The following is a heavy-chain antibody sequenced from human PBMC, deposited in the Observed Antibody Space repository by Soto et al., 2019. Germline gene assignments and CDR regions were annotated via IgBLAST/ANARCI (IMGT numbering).Heavy chain of an antibody. D-gene: IGHD3-22*01. J-gene: IGHJ5*02. CDR2: VSSTGST. CDR3: ARFSPPRKSYDSNPGWFDP. Sequence: SDTLSLTYTVSGGSLNSYYWTWIRQSPGKGLEWIGYVSSTGSTNYNPSLKSRVILSLDTSTSEVSLSLTSVTAADAAVYFCARFSPPRKSYDSNPGWFDPWGQGIMVT. V-gene: IGHV4-59*07. CDR1: GGSLNSYY.